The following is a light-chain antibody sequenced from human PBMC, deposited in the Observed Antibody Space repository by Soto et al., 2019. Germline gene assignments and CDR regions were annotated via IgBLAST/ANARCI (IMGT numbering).Light chain of an antibody. CDR3: QQYDSCPQYT. CDR1: RNIGGK. V-gene: IGKV3-15*01. CDR2: AVS. J-gene: IGKJ2*01. Sequence: EIVMTQSPATLSVPPGERATLFCRASRNIGGKLAWFQQKPGQAPTLLMYAVSTRAAGVPPRFSSSASGTEYTRTISSLQSEDFALDYWQQYDSCPQYTFGQGKKLEIK.